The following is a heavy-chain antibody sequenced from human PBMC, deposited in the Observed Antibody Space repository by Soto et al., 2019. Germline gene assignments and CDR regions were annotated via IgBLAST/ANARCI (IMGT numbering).Heavy chain of an antibody. CDR2: ISAYNGNT. CDR1: GYNFNSYT. CDR3: ARVVGALVHWFDP. D-gene: IGHD1-26*01. J-gene: IGHJ5*02. Sequence: QVQLVQSGAEVKKPGASVKVSCKASGYNFNSYTISWVRQAPGQGLEWMGRISAYNGNTNYAQKLQGRVTMTTDTSPSTAYMELRSLRSDDTAVYHCARVVGALVHWFDPWGQGTLVTVSS. V-gene: IGHV1-18*01.